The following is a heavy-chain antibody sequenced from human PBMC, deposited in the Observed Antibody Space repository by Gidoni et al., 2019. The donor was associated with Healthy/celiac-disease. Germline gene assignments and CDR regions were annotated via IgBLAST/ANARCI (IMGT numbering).Heavy chain of an antibody. CDR2: ISSSSSYT. V-gene: IGHV3-11*06. CDR3: ARSQAVDIVVVVAATPFDY. Sequence: QVQLVESGGGLVKPGGSLRLSCAASGFTFSDYYMSWIRQAPGKGLEWVSYISSSSSYTNYADSVKGRFTISRDNAKNSLYLQMNSLRAEDTAVYYCARSQAVDIVVVVAATPFDYWGQGTLVTVSS. J-gene: IGHJ4*02. CDR1: GFTFSDYY. D-gene: IGHD2-15*01.